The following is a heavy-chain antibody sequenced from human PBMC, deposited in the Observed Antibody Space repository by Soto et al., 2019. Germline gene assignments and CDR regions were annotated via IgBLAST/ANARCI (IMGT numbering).Heavy chain of an antibody. Sequence: RASVKVSCKASGGTFSSYAISWVRQAPGQGLEWMGGIIPIFGTANYAQKFQGRVTITADESTSTAYMELSSLRSEDTAVYYCARVQPDIVVVVAATGWFDPWGQGTLVTVSS. CDR1: GGTFSSYA. J-gene: IGHJ5*02. CDR3: ARVQPDIVVVVAATGWFDP. V-gene: IGHV1-69*13. D-gene: IGHD2-15*01. CDR2: IIPIFGTA.